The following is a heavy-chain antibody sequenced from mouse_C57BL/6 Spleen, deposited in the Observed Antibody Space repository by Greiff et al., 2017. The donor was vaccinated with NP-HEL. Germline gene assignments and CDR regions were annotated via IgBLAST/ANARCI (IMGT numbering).Heavy chain of an antibody. Sequence: QVQLQQSGAELVMPGASVKLSCKASGYTFTSYWMHWVKQRPGQGLEWIGEIDPSDSYTNYNQKFKGKSTLTVDKSSSTTYMQLSSLTSEDSAVYYCARSPYGLGGFAYWGQGTLVTVSA. J-gene: IGHJ3*01. CDR2: IDPSDSYT. CDR1: GYTFTSYW. CDR3: ARSPYGLGGFAY. D-gene: IGHD1-2*01. V-gene: IGHV1-69*01.